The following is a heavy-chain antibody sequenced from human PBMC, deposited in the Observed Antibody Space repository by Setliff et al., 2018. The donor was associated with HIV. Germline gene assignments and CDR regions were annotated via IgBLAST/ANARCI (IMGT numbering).Heavy chain of an antibody. CDR1: GFTFSDFW. CDR2: ISPEGNKK. D-gene: IGHD2-8*01. V-gene: IGHV3-7*03. J-gene: IGHJ5*02. Sequence: GGSLRLSCAASGFTFSDFWMYWVRQAPGKGLEWVANISPEGNKKYYVGSVKGRFTSSRDNAKSSLFLQMSSLRAEDTAVYYCARVLLRTNPVYGVASNWFDPWGQGTLDTVSS. CDR3: ARVLLRTNPVYGVASNWFDP.